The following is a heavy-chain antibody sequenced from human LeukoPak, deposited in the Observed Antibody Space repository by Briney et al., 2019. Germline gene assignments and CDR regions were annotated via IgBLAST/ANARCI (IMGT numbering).Heavy chain of an antibody. CDR2: ITGSGDRT. D-gene: IGHD3-16*01. CDR3: AKRGEDPVDLDY. Sequence: GGSLRLSCAASGFTFSSYVMSWVRQAPGKGLEWVSAITGSGDRTYYTDSVRGRFTVSRDNSKNTLYLQMNGLRAEDTAVYYCAKRGEDPVDLDYWGQGTLVTVSS. V-gene: IGHV3-23*01. J-gene: IGHJ4*02. CDR1: GFTFSSYV.